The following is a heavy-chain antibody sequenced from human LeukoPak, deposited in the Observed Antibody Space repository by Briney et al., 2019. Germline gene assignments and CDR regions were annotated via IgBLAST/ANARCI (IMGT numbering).Heavy chain of an antibody. CDR2: IKSKTDAGTT. D-gene: IGHD6-13*01. Sequence: GGSLRLSCAASGFTFSNAWMSWVRQAPGKGLEWVGRIKSKTDAGTTDYAAPVKGRFTISRDDSKNTLYLQMNSLRAEDTAVYYCAKIGAAAGTIDYWGQGTLVTVSS. CDR3: AKIGAAAGTIDY. J-gene: IGHJ4*02. V-gene: IGHV3-15*01. CDR1: GFTFSNAW.